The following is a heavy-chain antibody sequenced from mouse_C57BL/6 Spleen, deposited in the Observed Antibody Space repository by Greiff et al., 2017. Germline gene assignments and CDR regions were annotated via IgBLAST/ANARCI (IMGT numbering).Heavy chain of an antibody. Sequence: EVKLMESGGGLVKPGGSLKLSCAASGFTFSSYAMSWVRQTPEKRLEWVATISDGGSYTYYPDNVKGRFTISRDNAKNNLYLQMSHLKSEDTAMYYCARDHYYGSIPAMDYWGQGTSVTVSS. CDR3: ARDHYYGSIPAMDY. D-gene: IGHD1-1*01. CDR2: ISDGGSYT. J-gene: IGHJ4*01. CDR1: GFTFSSYA. V-gene: IGHV5-4*01.